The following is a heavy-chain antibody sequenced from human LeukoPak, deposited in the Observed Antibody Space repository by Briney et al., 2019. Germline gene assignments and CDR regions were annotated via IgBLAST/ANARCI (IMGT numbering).Heavy chain of an antibody. CDR2: TYYRSKWYN. V-gene: IGHV6-1*01. J-gene: IGHJ6*03. D-gene: IGHD1-26*01. Sequence: SQTLSLTCAISGDSFSSNTAAWNWIRQSPSRGLEWLGRTYYRSKWYNEYEVSVKSRMIINSDTSKNQFSLQLNSVTPEDTAVYYCTKGGNSGYFYMDVWGKGTTVIVSS. CDR3: TKGGNSGYFYMDV. CDR1: GDSFSSNTAA.